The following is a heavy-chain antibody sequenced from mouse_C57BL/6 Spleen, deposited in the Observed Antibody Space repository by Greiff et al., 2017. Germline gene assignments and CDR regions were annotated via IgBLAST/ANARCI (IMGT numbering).Heavy chain of an antibody. Sequence: EVQLQQSGPELVKPGASVKISCKASGYTFTDYYMNWVKQSHGKSLEWIGDINPNNGGTSYNQKFKGKATLTVDKSSSTAYMELRSLTSEDSAVYYCARGRDGYYFDYWGQGTTLTVSS. V-gene: IGHV1-26*01. J-gene: IGHJ2*01. CDR1: GYTFTDYY. D-gene: IGHD2-3*01. CDR3: ARGRDGYYFDY. CDR2: INPNNGGT.